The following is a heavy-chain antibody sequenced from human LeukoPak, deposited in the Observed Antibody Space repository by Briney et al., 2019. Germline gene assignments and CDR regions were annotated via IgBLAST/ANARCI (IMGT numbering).Heavy chain of an antibody. D-gene: IGHD3-22*01. CDR2: IYYSGST. CDR1: GGSISSYY. J-gene: IGHJ4*02. Sequence: SETLSLTCTVSGGSISSYYRSWIRQPPGKGLEWIGYIYYSGSTNYNPSLKSRVTISVDTSKNQFSLKLSSVTAADTAVYYCARHSSYDSSGFEYYFDYWGQGTLVTVSS. CDR3: ARHSSYDSSGFEYYFDY. V-gene: IGHV4-59*08.